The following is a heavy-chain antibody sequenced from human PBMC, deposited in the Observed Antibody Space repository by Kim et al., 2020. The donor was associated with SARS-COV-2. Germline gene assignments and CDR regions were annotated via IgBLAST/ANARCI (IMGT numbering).Heavy chain of an antibody. V-gene: IGHV3-43*02. CDR1: GFTFDDYA. J-gene: IGHJ4*02. Sequence: GGSLRLSCAASGFTFDDYAMHWVRQAPGKGLEWVSLISGDGGSTYYADSVKGRFTISRDNSKNSLYLQMNSLRTEDTALYYCAKEAHCSGGSCTLPWFDYWGQGTLVTVSS. CDR3: AKEAHCSGGSCTLPWFDY. CDR2: ISGDGGST. D-gene: IGHD2-15*01.